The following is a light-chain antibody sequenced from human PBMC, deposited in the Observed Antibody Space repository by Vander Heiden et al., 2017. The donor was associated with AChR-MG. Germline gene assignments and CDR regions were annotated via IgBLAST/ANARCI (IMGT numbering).Light chain of an antibody. J-gene: IGLJ2*01. CDR3: AAWDDHLRGVV. Sequence: QSVLTQPPSASGTPGQRVTISCSGGGSNVGVNSVSRYQQLPGAAPRLLIHRTDQRPSGVPDRFSGSKSGSSASLAISGLRPDDEADFYCAAWDDHLRGVVFGGGTKLTVL. V-gene: IGLV1-47*01. CDR2: RTD. CDR1: GSNVGVNS.